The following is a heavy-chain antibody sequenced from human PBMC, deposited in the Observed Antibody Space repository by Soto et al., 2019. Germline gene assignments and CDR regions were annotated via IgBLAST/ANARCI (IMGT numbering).Heavy chain of an antibody. CDR3: ARVVRDGHNYFHY. J-gene: IGHJ4*02. V-gene: IGHV1-69*06. Sequence: GASVKVSCKASGGTFSSYGISWVRQAPGQGLEWMGGIIPIFSTANYAQKFQGRVTITADKSTSTAYMELSSLRSEDTAVYYCARVVRDGHNYFHYWGQGTLVTVSS. CDR1: GGTFSSYG. D-gene: IGHD2-21*01. CDR2: IIPIFSTA.